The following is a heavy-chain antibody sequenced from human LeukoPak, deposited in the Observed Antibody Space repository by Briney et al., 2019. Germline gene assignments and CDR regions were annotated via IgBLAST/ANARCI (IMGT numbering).Heavy chain of an antibody. D-gene: IGHD2-8*01. CDR1: GFTFSSYA. CDR2: ISYDGSIK. J-gene: IGHJ5*02. V-gene: IGHV3-30-3*01. Sequence: GGSLRLSCAASGFTFSSYAMHWVRQAPGKGLEWVAVISYDGSIKYYADSVKGRFTTSRDNSKNMLYLQMNSLSAEDTAVYYCARTASREWWFDPWGQGTLVTVSS. CDR3: ARTASREWWFDP.